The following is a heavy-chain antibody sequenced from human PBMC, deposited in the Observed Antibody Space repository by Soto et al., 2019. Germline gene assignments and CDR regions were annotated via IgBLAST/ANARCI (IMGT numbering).Heavy chain of an antibody. V-gene: IGHV2-5*02. CDR3: ASSRVVAAPLDAFDI. J-gene: IGHJ3*02. D-gene: IGHD2-15*01. Sequence: EWLALIYWDDDKRYSPSLKSRLTITKDTSKNQVVLTMTNMDPVDTATYYCASSRVVAAPLDAFDIWGQGTMVTVSS. CDR2: IYWDDDK.